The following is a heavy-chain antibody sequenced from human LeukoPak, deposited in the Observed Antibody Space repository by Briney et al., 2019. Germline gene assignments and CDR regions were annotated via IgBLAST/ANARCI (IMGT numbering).Heavy chain of an antibody. D-gene: IGHD3-22*01. J-gene: IGHJ4*02. Sequence: PGGSLRLSCAASGFTFDDYAMHWVRQAPGKGLEWVSLISWDGGSTYYADSVKGRFTISRDNSKNSLYPQMNSLRAEDTALYYCAKGSNYDSSGYYPLHFDYWGQGTLVTVSS. V-gene: IGHV3-43D*03. CDR1: GFTFDDYA. CDR2: ISWDGGST. CDR3: AKGSNYDSSGYYPLHFDY.